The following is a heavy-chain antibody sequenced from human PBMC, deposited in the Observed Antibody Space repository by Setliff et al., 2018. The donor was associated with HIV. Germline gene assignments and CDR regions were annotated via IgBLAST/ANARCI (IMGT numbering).Heavy chain of an antibody. Sequence: PGGSLRLSCSASGFTFSGSALHWVRQASGKGLEWVGRIKTKPNSYATAHAESVKGRFTISRDDSQNTAYLQMNSLRTEDTAVYFCAVSPDGDCATTECANWFDPWAREPRSPSPQ. CDR3: AVSPDGDCATTECANWFDP. CDR1: GFTFSGSA. D-gene: IGHD4-17*01. CDR2: IKTKPNSYAT. V-gene: IGHV3-73*01. J-gene: IGHJ5*02.